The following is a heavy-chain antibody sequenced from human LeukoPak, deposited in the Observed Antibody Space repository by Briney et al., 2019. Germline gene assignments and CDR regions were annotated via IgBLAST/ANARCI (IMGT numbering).Heavy chain of an antibody. D-gene: IGHD6-13*01. CDR2: IYSGGST. CDR1: GFTVSSNY. CDR3: VWVGIAAAGNDAFDI. Sequence: PGGSLRLSCAASGFTVSSNYMSWVRQAPGKGLEWVSVIYSGGSTYYADSVKGRFTISRDNAKNTLYLQMNSLRAEDTAVYYCVWVGIAAAGNDAFDIWGQGTMVTVSS. J-gene: IGHJ3*02. V-gene: IGHV3-53*01.